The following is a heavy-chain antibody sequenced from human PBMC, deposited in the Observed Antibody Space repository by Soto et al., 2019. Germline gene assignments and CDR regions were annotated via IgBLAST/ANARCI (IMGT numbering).Heavy chain of an antibody. CDR1: GYTFTSYA. V-gene: IGHV1-3*01. D-gene: IGHD2-15*01. Sequence: ASVKVSCKASGYTFTSYAMHWVRQAPGQRLEWMGWINAGNGNTKYSQKFQGRVTITRDTSASTAYMELSSLRSEDTAVYYCARAGIDRYGKDVWGQGTTVTVSS. CDR2: INAGNGNT. CDR3: ARAGIDRYGKDV. J-gene: IGHJ6*02.